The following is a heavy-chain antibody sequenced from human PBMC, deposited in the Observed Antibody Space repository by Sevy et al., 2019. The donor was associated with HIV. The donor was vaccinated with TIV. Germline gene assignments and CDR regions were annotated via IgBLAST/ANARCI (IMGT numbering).Heavy chain of an antibody. V-gene: IGHV4-31*03. J-gene: IGHJ4*02. CDR1: GGSISSGGYY. CDR2: IYYSGST. CDR3: ARARDYGRLFDY. Sequence: SETLSLTCTVSGGSISSGGYYWSWIRQHPGKGLEWIGYIYYSGSTYYNPSLKSRVTISVDTSKNQFSLKLCSVTAADTAVYYCARARDYGRLFDYWGQGTLVTVSS. D-gene: IGHD4-17*01.